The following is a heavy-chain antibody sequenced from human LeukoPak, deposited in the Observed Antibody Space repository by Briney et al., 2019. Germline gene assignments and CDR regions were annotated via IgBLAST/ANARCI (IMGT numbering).Heavy chain of an antibody. V-gene: IGHV6-1*01. CDR2: TYYRSKWFN. CDR1: GDSVSSNGAT. CDR3: ARGFGTANS. D-gene: IGHD2-21*02. Sequence: SQTLSLTGAISGDSVSSNGATWNWIRQSPSGGLEWLGTTYYRSKWFNDYAVSVKSRITINPDTSKNQFSLQLNSVTPEDTAVYHCARGFGTANSWGQGTLVTVSS. J-gene: IGHJ4*02.